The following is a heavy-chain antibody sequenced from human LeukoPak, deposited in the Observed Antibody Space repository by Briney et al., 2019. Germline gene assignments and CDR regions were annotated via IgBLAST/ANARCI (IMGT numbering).Heavy chain of an antibody. CDR2: INPNSGGT. CDR3: ARVNRDLARRQYGFDP. V-gene: IGHV1-2*02. Sequence: ASVKVSCKASGYTFTGYYMHWVRQAPGQGLEWMGWINPNSGGTNYAQKFQGRVTMTRDTSISTAYMELSRLRYDDTAVYYCARVNRDLARRQYGFDPWGQGTLVTVSS. D-gene: IGHD1-14*01. CDR1: GYTFTGYY. J-gene: IGHJ5*02.